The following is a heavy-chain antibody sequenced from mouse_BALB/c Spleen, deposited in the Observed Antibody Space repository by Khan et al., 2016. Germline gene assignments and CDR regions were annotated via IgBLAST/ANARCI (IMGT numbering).Heavy chain of an antibody. J-gene: IGHJ2*01. V-gene: IGHV5-6-3*01. CDR2: INSNGGST. Sequence: EVELVESGGGLVQPGGSLKRSCAASGFTFSTYGMSLVRQTPDKRLELVATINSNGGSTYYPDSVKGRFTISRANAKNTLYLQMSSLKSEDIDMYYCARENYRYYFDYWGQGTTRTDAS. CDR3: ARENYRYYFDY. CDR1: GFTFSTYG. D-gene: IGHD2-14*01.